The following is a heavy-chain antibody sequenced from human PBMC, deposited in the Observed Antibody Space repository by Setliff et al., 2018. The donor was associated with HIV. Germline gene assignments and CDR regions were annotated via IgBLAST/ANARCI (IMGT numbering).Heavy chain of an antibody. V-gene: IGHV1-69*10. CDR3: AREKSPVLEYFDWLKPRHVFDV. CDR1: GGTFNTYP. CDR2: IAPNLRMP. Sequence: ASVKVSCKTSGGTFNTYPIAWVRQAPGQGLEWMGGIAPNLRMPNYIQKFKGRLTITADESTSTVYMELTNLRSEDTAMYYCAREKSPVLEYFDWLKPRHVFDVWGQGTVVTVSS. J-gene: IGHJ3*01. D-gene: IGHD3-9*01.